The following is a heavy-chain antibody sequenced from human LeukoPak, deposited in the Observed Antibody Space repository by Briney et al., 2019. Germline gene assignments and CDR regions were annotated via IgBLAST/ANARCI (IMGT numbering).Heavy chain of an antibody. CDR3: AKGVYDILTGLGGVFDY. Sequence: HPGGSLRLSCAASGFTFSSYAMSWVRQAPGKGLEWVSAISGSGGSTYYADSVKGRFTISRDNSKNTLYLQMNSLRAEDTAVYYCAKGVYDILTGLGGVFDYWGQGTLVTVSS. CDR2: ISGSGGST. CDR1: GFTFSSYA. D-gene: IGHD3-9*01. V-gene: IGHV3-23*01. J-gene: IGHJ4*02.